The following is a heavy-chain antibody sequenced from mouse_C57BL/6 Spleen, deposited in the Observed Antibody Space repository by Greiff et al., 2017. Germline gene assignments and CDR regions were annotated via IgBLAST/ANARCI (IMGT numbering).Heavy chain of an antibody. CDR1: GYAFSSSW. CDR2: IYPGDGDT. CDR3: AREDGNTFFDY. J-gene: IGHJ2*01. D-gene: IGHD2-1*01. Sequence: VKLMESGPELVKPGASVKISCKASGYAFSSSWMNWVKQRPGKGLEWIGRIYPGDGDTNYNGKFKGKATLTADKSSSTAYMQLSSLTSEDSAVYFCAREDGNTFFDYWGQGTTLTVSS. V-gene: IGHV1-82*01.